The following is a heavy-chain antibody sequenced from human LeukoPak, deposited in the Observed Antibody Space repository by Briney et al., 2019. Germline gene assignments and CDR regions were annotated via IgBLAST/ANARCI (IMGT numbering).Heavy chain of an antibody. J-gene: IGHJ4*02. CDR1: GYTFTGYY. CDR2: INPNSGGT. Sequence: GASVKVSCKASGYTFTGYYMHWVRQAPGQGLEWMGWINPNSGGTNYAQKFQGRVTMTRDTSISTAYMELSRLRSDDTAVYYCARERTNWGSSHIGYWGQGTLVTVSS. V-gene: IGHV1-2*02. CDR3: ARERTNWGSSHIGY. D-gene: IGHD7-27*01.